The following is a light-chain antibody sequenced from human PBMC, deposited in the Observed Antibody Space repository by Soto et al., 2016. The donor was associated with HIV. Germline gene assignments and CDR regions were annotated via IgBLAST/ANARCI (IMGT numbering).Light chain of an antibody. CDR3: QQYNSYLFT. Sequence: DIQMTQSPSTLSASVGDRVTITCRASQSISNWLAWYQQKPGKAPKLLIYKASSLESGVSSRFSGSGSGTEFTLTISSLQPDDFATYYCQQYNSYLFTFGPGTKVDIK. V-gene: IGKV1-5*03. J-gene: IGKJ3*01. CDR2: KAS. CDR1: QSISNW.